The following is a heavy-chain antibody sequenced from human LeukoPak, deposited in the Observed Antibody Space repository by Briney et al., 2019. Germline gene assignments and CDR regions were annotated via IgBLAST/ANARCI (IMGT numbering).Heavy chain of an antibody. CDR2: ITVSGGGT. V-gene: IGHV3-23*01. D-gene: IGHD4-17*01. Sequence: GGSLRLSCAASGFTFSSYAMSWVRQAPGKGLEWVSSITVSGGGTQYADSVQGQFTISRDNSKNTLYLQMNSLRAEDTAVYYCAKDPNGDYTGTFDIWGQGTMVTVSS. CDR3: AKDPNGDYTGTFDI. J-gene: IGHJ3*02. CDR1: GFTFSSYA.